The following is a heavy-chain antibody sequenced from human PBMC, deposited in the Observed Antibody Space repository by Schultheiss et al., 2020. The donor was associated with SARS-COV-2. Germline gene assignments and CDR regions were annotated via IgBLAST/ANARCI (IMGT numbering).Heavy chain of an antibody. Sequence: ASVKVSCKAAGYIFASYGISWVRQAPGQGLEWMGWISAYNGNTNYAQKVQGRVTMTTDTSTSTAYMELRSLRSDDTAVYYCARVRRDYDFWSSSYFYGMDVWGQGTTVTVSS. J-gene: IGHJ6*02. D-gene: IGHD3-3*01. CDR3: ARVRRDYDFWSSSYFYGMDV. V-gene: IGHV1-18*01. CDR1: GYIFASYG. CDR2: ISAYNGNT.